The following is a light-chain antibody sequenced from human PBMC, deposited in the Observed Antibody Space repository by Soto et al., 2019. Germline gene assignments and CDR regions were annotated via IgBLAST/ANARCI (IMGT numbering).Light chain of an antibody. J-gene: IGKJ4*01. CDR2: DAS. CDR1: QSVSNY. V-gene: IGKV3-11*01. CDR3: HQHINRLS. Sequence: EIVLTQSPATLSLSPGERATLSCRASQSVSNYLAWYQQKPGQAPRLLIYDASNRATGIPARFSGSGSGTDFTLTISTLEPEDFAVYDGHQHINRLSFGGGTKVEIK.